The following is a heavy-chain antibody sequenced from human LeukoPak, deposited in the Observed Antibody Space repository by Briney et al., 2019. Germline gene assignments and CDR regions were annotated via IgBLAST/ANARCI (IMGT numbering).Heavy chain of an antibody. CDR1: GFTFSSNY. J-gene: IGHJ3*02. CDR3: ARDHAYAFDI. V-gene: IGHV3-53*01. Sequence: PGGSLRLSCAASGFTFSSNYMSWVRQAPGKGLEWGSVIYSGGSTYYTDSVKGRFTISRDNAKNSLFLQMNSLRAEDTAVYYCARDHAYAFDIWGQGTLVTVSS. CDR2: IYSGGST. D-gene: IGHD2-2*01.